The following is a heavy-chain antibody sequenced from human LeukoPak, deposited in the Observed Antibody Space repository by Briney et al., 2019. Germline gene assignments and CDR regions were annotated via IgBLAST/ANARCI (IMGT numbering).Heavy chain of an antibody. Sequence: SETLPLTXTVSGGSISSYYWSWIRQPPGKGLEWIGYIYYSGSTNYNPSLKSRVTISVDTSKNQFSLKLSSVTAADTAVYYCAGRFGSNFGYFDYWGPGTLVTVSS. CDR2: IYYSGST. V-gene: IGHV4-59*01. D-gene: IGHD4-11*01. J-gene: IGHJ4*02. CDR3: AGRFGSNFGYFDY. CDR1: GGSISSYY.